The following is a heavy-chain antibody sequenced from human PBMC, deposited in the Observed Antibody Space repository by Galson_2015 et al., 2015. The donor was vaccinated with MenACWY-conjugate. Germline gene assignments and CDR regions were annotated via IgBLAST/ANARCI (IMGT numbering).Heavy chain of an antibody. J-gene: IGHJ4*02. CDR1: GGSISSGGYY. CDR3: ARGYCSSTSCYPDYFDY. V-gene: IGHV4-31*03. Sequence: TLSLTCTVSGGSISSGGYYWSWIRQHPGKGLEWIGYIYYSGSTYYNPSLKSRVTISVDTSKNQFSLKLSSVTAADTAVYYCARGYCSSTSCYPDYFDYWGQGTLVTVSS. D-gene: IGHD2-2*01. CDR2: IYYSGST.